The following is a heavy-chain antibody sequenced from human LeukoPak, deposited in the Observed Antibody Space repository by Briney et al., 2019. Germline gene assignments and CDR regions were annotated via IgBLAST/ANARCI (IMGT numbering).Heavy chain of an antibody. J-gene: IGHJ4*02. CDR2: ISGSGGST. CDR3: AKGYCGGTSCYRDY. V-gene: IGHV3-23*01. D-gene: IGHD2-2*02. CDR1: GFTFSSYA. Sequence: GGSLRLSCAASGFTFSSYAMSWVRQAPGKGLEWVSAISGSGGSTYYADSVKGRFTISRDNSKNTLYLQMNSLRAEDTAVYYCAKGYCGGTSCYRDYWGQGTLVTVSS.